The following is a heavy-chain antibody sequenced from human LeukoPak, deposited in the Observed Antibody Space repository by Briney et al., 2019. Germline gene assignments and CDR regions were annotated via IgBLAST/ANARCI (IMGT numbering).Heavy chain of an antibody. Sequence: ASVKVSCKASGYTFTSYDINWVRQATGQGLEWMGWMNPNSGNTGYAQKFQGRVTMTRNTSVSTAYMELSSLRSEDTAVYYLTSPSGPTVPYYYNWNVGAKG. CDR3: TSPSGPTVPYYYNWNV. V-gene: IGHV1-8*01. J-gene: IGHJ6*03. CDR2: MNPNSGNT. CDR1: GYTFTSYD. D-gene: IGHD2-15*01.